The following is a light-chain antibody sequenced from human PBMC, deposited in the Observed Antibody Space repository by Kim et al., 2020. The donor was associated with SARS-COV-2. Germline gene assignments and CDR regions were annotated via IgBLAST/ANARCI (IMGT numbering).Light chain of an antibody. Sequence: LTQPASVSGSPGQSITISCTGTSGDIGGYDFVSWYQQYPGKAPRLIIYDVTKRPSGVSDRFSGSKSGNTASLTISGLQAEDEADYYCSSYTKTTAVLFGGGTQLTVL. CDR1: SGDIGGYDF. CDR2: DVT. J-gene: IGLJ2*01. V-gene: IGLV2-14*03. CDR3: SSYTKTTAVL.